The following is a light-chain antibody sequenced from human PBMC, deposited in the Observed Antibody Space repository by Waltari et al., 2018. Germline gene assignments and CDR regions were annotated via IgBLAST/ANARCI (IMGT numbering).Light chain of an antibody. CDR2: VNS. V-gene: IGLV1-44*01. J-gene: IGLJ1*01. CDR3: AAWDGSLYV. Sequence: QSVMTQHPSASGTPGQRVTIPCSGSSSHIGSHTVNWFQHLPGTSPKLLIYVNSQRPSGVPDRFSGSKSGTSASLAISGLQSEDEADYYCAAWDGSLYVFGTGTKVTVL. CDR1: SSHIGSHT.